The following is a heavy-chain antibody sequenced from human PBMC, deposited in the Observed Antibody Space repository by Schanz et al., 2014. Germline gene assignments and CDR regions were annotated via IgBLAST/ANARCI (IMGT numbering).Heavy chain of an antibody. Sequence: EVQLVESGGGLIQPGGSLRLSCAASGFTVSSNYMSWVRQAPGKGLEWISSMYINSGSTQYADSVKGRFIISRDSSKNTLFLQMNSLRAEDTAVYYCARGGGAAASTWGQGTLVTVSS. D-gene: IGHD6-13*01. CDR2: MYINSGST. V-gene: IGHV3-53*01. CDR1: GFTVSSNY. CDR3: ARGGGAAAST. J-gene: IGHJ5*02.